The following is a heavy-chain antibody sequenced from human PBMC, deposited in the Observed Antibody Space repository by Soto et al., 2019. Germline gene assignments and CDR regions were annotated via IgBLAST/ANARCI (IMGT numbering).Heavy chain of an antibody. CDR1: GYTFTNYA. Sequence: QVQLVQSGAEVKKPGASVKVSCKASGYTFTNYAISWVRQAPGQGLEGMGWISAYNGNTNYAQKLQGRVTMTTDTSTSSASMELRSLRSDYTAVYYCARAWFGDFVYYFDYWGQGTLVTVSS. V-gene: IGHV1-18*01. J-gene: IGHJ4*02. CDR2: ISAYNGNT. CDR3: ARAWFGDFVYYFDY. D-gene: IGHD3-10*01.